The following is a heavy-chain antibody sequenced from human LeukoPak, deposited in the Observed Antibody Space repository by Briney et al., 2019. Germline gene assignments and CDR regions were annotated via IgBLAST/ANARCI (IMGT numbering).Heavy chain of an antibody. CDR2: MNPNSGNT. J-gene: IGHJ6*02. Sequence: ASVTVSCKASGYTFTSYDINWVRQATGQGLEWMGWMNPNSGNTGHAQKFQGRVTMTRNTSISTAYMELSSLRSEDTAVYYCARGEGDTGYYGMDVWGQGTTVTVSS. CDR1: GYTFTSYD. CDR3: ARGEGDTGYYGMDV. D-gene: IGHD1-14*01. V-gene: IGHV1-8*02.